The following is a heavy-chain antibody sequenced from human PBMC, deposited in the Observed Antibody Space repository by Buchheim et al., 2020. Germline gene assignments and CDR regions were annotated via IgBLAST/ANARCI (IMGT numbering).Heavy chain of an antibody. D-gene: IGHD3-9*01. CDR3: AREFVDILTGYHYYFDY. CDR2: ISYDGSNK. J-gene: IGHJ4*02. Sequence: QVQLVESGGGVVQPGRSLRLSCAASGFTFITYAMHWVRHAPGKGLEWVAVISYDGSNKYYADSVKGRFTISRDNSKDTLYLEMNSLRAEDTAVYYCAREFVDILTGYHYYFDYWGQGTL. V-gene: IGHV3-30*04. CDR1: GFTFITYA.